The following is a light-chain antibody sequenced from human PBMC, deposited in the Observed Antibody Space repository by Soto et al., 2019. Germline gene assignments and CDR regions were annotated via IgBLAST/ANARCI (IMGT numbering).Light chain of an antibody. CDR3: HQYNTWPGT. J-gene: IGKJ1*01. Sequence: KVMTQSPATLSVSPGERVTLSCRTSQSISSNLAWYQRKPGQAPRLLINGASTRATGIPARFSGSGSGIQFTLTISSLQSEDFGTYYCHQYNTWPGTFAQGTKVEIK. V-gene: IGKV3-15*01. CDR1: QSISSN. CDR2: GAS.